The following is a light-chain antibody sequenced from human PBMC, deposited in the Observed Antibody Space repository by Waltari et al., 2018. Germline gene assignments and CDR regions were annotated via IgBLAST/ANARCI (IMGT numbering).Light chain of an antibody. V-gene: IGLV2-23*02. Sequence: QSALTQPASVSGSPGQSITISCTGTSSDVGSYALVTWYQQRPGKVPNLLIYDVSKRPSGISYRFSGSRSGNTASLRISGLQDDDEADYYCCSYAGSDSWVFGGGTKLTVL. CDR1: SSDVGSYAL. J-gene: IGLJ3*02. CDR3: CSYAGSDSWV. CDR2: DVS.